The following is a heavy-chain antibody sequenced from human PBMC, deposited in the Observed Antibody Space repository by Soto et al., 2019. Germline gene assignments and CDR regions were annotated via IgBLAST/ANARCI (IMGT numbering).Heavy chain of an antibody. Sequence: GGSLRLSCAASGFTFSSHAMSWVRQAPGKGLEWVSAISGSGGSTYYADSVKGRFTISRDNSKNTLYLQMNSLRAEVTFVYYCAKGSGYSPLGAFDIWGQGTMVTVSS. V-gene: IGHV3-23*01. CDR1: GFTFSSHA. CDR2: ISGSGGST. CDR3: AKGSGYSPLGAFDI. J-gene: IGHJ3*02. D-gene: IGHD3-3*01.